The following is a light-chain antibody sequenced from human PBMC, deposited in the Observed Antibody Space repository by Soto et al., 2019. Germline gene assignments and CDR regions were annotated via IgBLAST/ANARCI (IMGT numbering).Light chain of an antibody. CDR3: QHGHNSPLT. Sequence: EIVMTQSPATLSVSPGERATLSCRASQSISTGLAWYQQKPGQPPRLLIYSASTVATGVPARFTGSGSGADFTLTSSGLPSEDFAVYYCQHGHNSPLTFGQGTRLEI. V-gene: IGKV3-15*01. CDR1: QSISTG. CDR2: SAS. J-gene: IGKJ2*01.